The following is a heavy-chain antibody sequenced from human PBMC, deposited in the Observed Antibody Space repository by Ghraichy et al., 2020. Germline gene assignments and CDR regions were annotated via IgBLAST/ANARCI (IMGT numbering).Heavy chain of an antibody. V-gene: IGHV1-2*06. J-gene: IGHJ4*02. CDR2: INPNSGGT. D-gene: IGHD7-27*01. CDR3: ARDRDWGPKYYFDY. CDR1: GYTFTGYY. Sequence: ASVKVSCKASGYTFTGYYMHWVRQAPGQGLEWMGRINPNSGGTNYAQKFQGRVTMTRDTSISTVYMELSRLTSDDTAVYYCARDRDWGPKYYFDYWGQGTLVTVSS.